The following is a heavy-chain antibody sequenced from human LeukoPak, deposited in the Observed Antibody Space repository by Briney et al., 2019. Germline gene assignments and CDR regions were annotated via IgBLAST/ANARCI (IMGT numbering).Heavy chain of an antibody. J-gene: IGHJ4*02. CDR2: MNPNSGNT. Sequence: LVASVKVSCKASGYTFTSYDINWVRQATGQGLEWMGWMNPNSGNTGYAQKFQGRVTMTRNTSISTAYMELSSLRSEDTAVYYCARGYSGWYYFDYWGQGTLVTVSS. V-gene: IGHV1-8*01. CDR3: ARGYSGWYYFDY. D-gene: IGHD6-19*01. CDR1: GYTFTSYD.